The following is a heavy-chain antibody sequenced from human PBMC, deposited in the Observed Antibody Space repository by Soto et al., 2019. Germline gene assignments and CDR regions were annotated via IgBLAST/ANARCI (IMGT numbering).Heavy chain of an antibody. CDR3: AKGGDLGIWVPGDYYYYMDV. D-gene: IGHD3-16*01. Sequence: EVQLLESGGGLVQPGGSLRLSCAASGFTFRSYAMNWVRQAPGKGLEWVSGISGSGGRTNYADSVKGRFTISRDNSKNTVYLQMNSLRAEDTAVYYCAKGGDLGIWVPGDYYYYMDVWGKGTTVTVSS. CDR1: GFTFRSYA. V-gene: IGHV3-23*01. CDR2: ISGSGGRT. J-gene: IGHJ6*03.